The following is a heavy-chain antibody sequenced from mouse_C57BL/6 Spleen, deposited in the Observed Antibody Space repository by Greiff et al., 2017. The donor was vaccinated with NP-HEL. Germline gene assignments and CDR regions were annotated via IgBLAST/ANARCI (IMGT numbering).Heavy chain of an antibody. CDR3: ARWVRRNYFDY. V-gene: IGHV3-8*01. CDR1: GYSITSDY. D-gene: IGHD2-14*01. J-gene: IGHJ2*01. CDR2: ISYSGST. Sequence: EVKVIESGPGLAKPSQTLSLTCSVTGYSITSDYWNWIRTFLGNKLEYMGYISYSGSTYYNPSLKSRISITRDTSKNQYYLQLNSVTTEDTATYYCARWVRRNYFDYWGQGTTLTVSS.